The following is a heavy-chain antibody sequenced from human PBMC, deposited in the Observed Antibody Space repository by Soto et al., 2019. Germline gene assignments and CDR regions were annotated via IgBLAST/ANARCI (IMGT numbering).Heavy chain of an antibody. V-gene: IGHV1-2*02. Sequence: GASVKVSCKASGYTFTDYYIHWVRQAPGQGLEWMGWINPNSGGSNYPQKFQGRITMTRDTSISTAYMELSRLRSDDTAVYYCARVYGKTIEARPVWFDPWGQGTLVTVSS. CDR3: ARVYGKTIEARPVWFDP. CDR1: GYTFTDYY. J-gene: IGHJ5*02. CDR2: INPNSGGS. D-gene: IGHD6-6*01.